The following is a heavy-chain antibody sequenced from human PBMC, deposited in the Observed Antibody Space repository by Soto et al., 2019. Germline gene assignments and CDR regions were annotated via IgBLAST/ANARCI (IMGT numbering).Heavy chain of an antibody. CDR2: IYHSGST. V-gene: IGHV4-4*02. CDR3: ARRGGGVVLAATTPFDY. Sequence: QVPLQESGPRLVRPSGTLSLTCNVSRGSITTANWWNRVRQPPGRGLEWIGEIYHSGSTNYNLSLKSRVTLSVDKSKNQFSLTLSSVTAADTAIYYCARRGGGVVLAATTPFDYWGQGILVTVSS. D-gene: IGHD2-15*01. CDR1: RGSITTANW. J-gene: IGHJ4*02.